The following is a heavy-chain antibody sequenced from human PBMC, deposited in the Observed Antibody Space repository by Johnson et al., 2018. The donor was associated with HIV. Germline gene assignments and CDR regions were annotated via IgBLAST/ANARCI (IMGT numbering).Heavy chain of an antibody. J-gene: IGHJ3*02. Sequence: VQLVESGGGLVQPGRSLRLSCAASGFTFDDYAMHWVRQAPGKGLEWVSGISWNSGSIGYADSVKGRFTISRDNAKNSLYLQMKSLRAEDTALYYCAKDMGVWGSYRPDAFDIWGQGTMVTVSS. CDR3: AKDMGVWGSYRPDAFDI. CDR1: GFTFDDYA. D-gene: IGHD3-16*02. CDR2: ISWNSGSI. V-gene: IGHV3-9*01.